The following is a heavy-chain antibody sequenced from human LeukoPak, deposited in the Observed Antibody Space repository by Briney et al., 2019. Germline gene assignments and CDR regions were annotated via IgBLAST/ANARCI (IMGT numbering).Heavy chain of an antibody. CDR2: ISDDGSNK. D-gene: IGHD6-19*01. CDR1: GFPFSTYG. CDR3: MSVGSSGRGDY. J-gene: IGHJ4*02. Sequence: PGGSLRLSCAASGFPFSTYGMHWVRQAPGKGLEWVAAISDDGSNKYFTDSVKGRFTISRDNSKNTLFVQMDSLRIEDTAVYYCMSVGSSGRGDYWGQGTLVTVSS. V-gene: IGHV3-30*03.